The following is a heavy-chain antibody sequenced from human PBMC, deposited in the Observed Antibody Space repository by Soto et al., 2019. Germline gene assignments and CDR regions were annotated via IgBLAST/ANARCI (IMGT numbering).Heavy chain of an antibody. Sequence: QVQLVESGGGVVQPGRSLRLSCAASGFTFSSYGMHWVRQAPGKGLEWVAVISYDGSNKYYADSVKGRFTISRDNSKNTLNLQMNSLRAEDTAVYYCAKDCGDYDWGQGSLVTGSS. CDR1: GFTFSSYG. CDR2: ISYDGSNK. CDR3: AKDCGDYD. J-gene: IGHJ4*02. V-gene: IGHV3-30*18. D-gene: IGHD4-17*01.